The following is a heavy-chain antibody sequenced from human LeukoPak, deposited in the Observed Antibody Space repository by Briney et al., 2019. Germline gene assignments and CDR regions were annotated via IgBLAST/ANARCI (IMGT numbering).Heavy chain of an antibody. D-gene: IGHD3-22*01. Sequence: GGSLRLSCAASGFTFSSYAMSWVRQAPGKGLEWVSAISGSGGSTYYTDSVKGRFTISRDNSKNTLYLQMNSLRAEDTAVYYCAKWEYYYDSSGQNFDYWGQGTLVTVSS. CDR2: ISGSGGST. CDR3: AKWEYYYDSSGQNFDY. V-gene: IGHV3-23*01. CDR1: GFTFSSYA. J-gene: IGHJ4*02.